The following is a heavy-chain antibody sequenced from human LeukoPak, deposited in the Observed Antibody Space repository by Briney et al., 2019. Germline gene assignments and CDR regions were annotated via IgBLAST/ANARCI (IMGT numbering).Heavy chain of an antibody. CDR1: GFTFSSYA. CDR2: INSDGSAT. Sequence: GGSLRLSCAASGFTFSSYAMSWVRQAPGKGLLWVSRINSDGSATIYADSVRGRFTISRGNAKNTLYLQMSGLRVEDTAVYHCASDSPYYGMDVWGQGTTVTVSS. V-gene: IGHV3-74*01. CDR3: ASDSPYYGMDV. J-gene: IGHJ6*02.